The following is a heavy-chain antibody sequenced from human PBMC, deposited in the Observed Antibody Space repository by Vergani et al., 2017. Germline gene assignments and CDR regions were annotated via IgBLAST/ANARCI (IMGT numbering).Heavy chain of an antibody. CDR1: GDSISSNNC. CDR2: ICHTEDT. CDR3: ATIGYRRWGYYFDY. J-gene: IGHJ4*02. D-gene: IGHD2-2*02. Sequence: QVQLQESGPGLVKPPGTLSLTFAVSGDSISSNNCWTWVRQPPGKGLEWIGEICHTEDTKYSPSLKSRVTVSVDESRNLFSLRLNSVTAADTAVYYCATIGYRRWGYYFDYWGQGILVTVSS. V-gene: IGHV4-4*03.